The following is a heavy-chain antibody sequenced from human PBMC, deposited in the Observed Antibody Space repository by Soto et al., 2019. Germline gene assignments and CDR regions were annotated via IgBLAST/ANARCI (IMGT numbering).Heavy chain of an antibody. CDR2: ITSDTKTI. V-gene: IGHV3-48*02. J-gene: IGHJ4*02. CDR1: GFTFSVYS. Sequence: EVQLVESGGDLVQRGGSLRLSCVAPGFTFSVYSMIWVRQAPGKGLEWLSYITSDTKTIKYADSVKGRFTISRDNAKNSVYLQMNSLRDEDTAVYYCARSVEGHFDYWGQGTVVTVSS. D-gene: IGHD6-19*01. CDR3: ARSVEGHFDY.